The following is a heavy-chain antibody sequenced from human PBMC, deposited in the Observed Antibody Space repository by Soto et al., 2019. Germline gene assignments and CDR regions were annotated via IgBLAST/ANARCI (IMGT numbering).Heavy chain of an antibody. CDR3: AAGPPYYDFWSGYPDAFDI. Sequence: SVKVSCKASGFTFTSSAVQWVRQARGQRLEWIGWIVVGSGNTNYAQKFQERVTITRDMSTSTAYMELSSLRSEDTAVYYCAAGPPYYDFWSGYPDAFDIWGQGTMVPS. V-gene: IGHV1-58*01. CDR1: GFTFTSSA. D-gene: IGHD3-3*01. CDR2: IVVGSGNT. J-gene: IGHJ3*02.